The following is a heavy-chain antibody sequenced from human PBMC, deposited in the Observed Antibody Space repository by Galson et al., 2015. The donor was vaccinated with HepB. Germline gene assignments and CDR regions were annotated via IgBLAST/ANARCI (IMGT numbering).Heavy chain of an antibody. CDR1: GFTFNSYA. Sequence: SLRLSCAASGFTFNSYAMHWVRQAPGKGLEWVAVISYDGSNKYYADSVKGRFTISRDNSKNTLYLQMNSLRAEDTAVYYCARDSSLQWLVPWFQHWGQGTLVTVSS. V-gene: IGHV3-30-3*01. CDR3: ARDSSLQWLVPWFQH. D-gene: IGHD6-19*01. J-gene: IGHJ1*01. CDR2: ISYDGSNK.